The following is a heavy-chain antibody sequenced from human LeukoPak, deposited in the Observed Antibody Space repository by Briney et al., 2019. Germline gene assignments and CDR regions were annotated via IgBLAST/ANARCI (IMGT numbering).Heavy chain of an antibody. D-gene: IGHD3-16*01. CDR1: GYTFTSYA. CDR2: INAGNGNT. CDR3: ARVESEWGWFDP. V-gene: IGHV1-3*01. J-gene: IGHJ5*02. Sequence: ASVKVSCKASGYTFTSYAMHWVRQAPGLRLEWMGWINAGNGNTKYSQKFQGRVTMTTDTSTSTAYMELRSLRSDDTAVYYCARVESEWGWFDPWGQGTLVTVSS.